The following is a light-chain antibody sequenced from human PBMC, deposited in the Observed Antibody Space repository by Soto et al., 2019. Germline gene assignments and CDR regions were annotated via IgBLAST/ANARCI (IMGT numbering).Light chain of an antibody. CDR1: SSNIGSNY. Sequence: QSVLTQPPSASGTPGQRVTISCSGSSSNIGSNYVYWYQQLPGTAPKLLIYRSNQRPSGVPDRFSGSKSGTSASLAISGLRYEDEADYYCAAWDDSLSGVVFGGGTKLTVL. J-gene: IGLJ2*01. CDR3: AAWDDSLSGVV. V-gene: IGLV1-47*01. CDR2: RSN.